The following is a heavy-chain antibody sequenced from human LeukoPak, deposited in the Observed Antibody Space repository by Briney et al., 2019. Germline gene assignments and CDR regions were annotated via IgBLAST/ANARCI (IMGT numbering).Heavy chain of an antibody. J-gene: IGHJ6*03. D-gene: IGHD3-22*01. V-gene: IGHV4-31*03. CDR2: IYYSGST. CDR3: ARGSPYYYDSSAHYMEV. Sequence: SQTLSLTCTVSGGSISSGGYYWSWIRQHPGKGLEWIGYIYYSGSTYYNPSLKSRVTISVDTSKNQFSLKLSSVTAADTAVYYCARGSPYYYDSSAHYMEVWGKGTTVTVSS. CDR1: GGSISSGGYY.